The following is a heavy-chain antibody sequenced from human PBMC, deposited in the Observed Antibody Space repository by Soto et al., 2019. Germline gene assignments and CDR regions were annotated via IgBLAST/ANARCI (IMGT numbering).Heavy chain of an antibody. CDR2: IYYSGST. CDR1: GGSISSYY. D-gene: IGHD6-13*01. V-gene: IGHV4-59*12. CDR3: AKGLGAAVDY. J-gene: IGHJ4*02. Sequence: SETLSLTCTVSGGSISSYYWSWIRQPPGKGLEWIGYIYYSGSTNYNPSLKSRVTISVDKSKNQFSLKLSSVTAADTAVYYCAKGLGAAVDYWGQGTLVTVSS.